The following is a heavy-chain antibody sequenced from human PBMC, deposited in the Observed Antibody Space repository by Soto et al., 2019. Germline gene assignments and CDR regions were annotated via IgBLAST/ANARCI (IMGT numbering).Heavy chain of an antibody. V-gene: IGHV3-48*02. CDR1: VFTFKTYN. Sequence: LRXSCSASVFTFKTYNMNWVRQAPGKGLEWLSYISSDNITKYYADSVRGRFTIYRDSATNSLYLQMNSLRDEDTAVYFCARNVDFWGQGTMVTVSS. J-gene: IGHJ3*01. D-gene: IGHD2-21*01. CDR2: ISSDNITK. CDR3: ARNVDF.